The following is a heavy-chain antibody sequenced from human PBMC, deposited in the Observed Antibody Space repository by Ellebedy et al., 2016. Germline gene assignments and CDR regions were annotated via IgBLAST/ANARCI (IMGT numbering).Heavy chain of an antibody. J-gene: IGHJ4*02. Sequence: ESLKISCAASGFTFSSYGINWVRQAPGMGLEWVSFISSSTNDISYADSVKGRFTISRDNAKNSVYLQMNSLRAEDTAVYYCARYYYDSSGYPYYFDYWGQGTLVTVSS. D-gene: IGHD3-22*01. CDR1: GFTFSSYG. CDR3: ARYYYDSSGYPYYFDY. V-gene: IGHV3-21*01. CDR2: ISSSTNDI.